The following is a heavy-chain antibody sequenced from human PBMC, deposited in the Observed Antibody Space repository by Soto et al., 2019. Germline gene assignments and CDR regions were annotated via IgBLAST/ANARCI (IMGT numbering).Heavy chain of an antibody. V-gene: IGHV4-31*03. CDR3: ARIRFLQRHYGMDL. J-gene: IGHJ6*02. D-gene: IGHD3-3*01. CDR2: IYYSGST. Sequence: PSETLSLTCTVSGGSISSVGYYWSWIRQHPGKGLEWIGYIYYSGSTYYNPSLKSRVTISVDTSKNQFALKLSSVTAADTAVSYCARIRFLQRHYGMDLWRQATTLTVS. CDR1: GGSISSVGYY.